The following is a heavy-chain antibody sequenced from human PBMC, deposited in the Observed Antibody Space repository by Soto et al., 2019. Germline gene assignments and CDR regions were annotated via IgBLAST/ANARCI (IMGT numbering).Heavy chain of an antibody. CDR3: ARGVVVPAAPGLAVAGRAIFDY. V-gene: IGHV4-34*01. J-gene: IGHJ4*02. D-gene: IGHD2-2*01. Sequence: SETLSLTCAVYGGSFRGYYWSWIRQPPGKGLEWIGEINHSGSTNYNPSLKSRVTISVDTSKNQFSLKLSSVTAADTAVYYCARGVVVPAAPGLAVAGRAIFDYWGQGTLVTVSS. CDR2: INHSGST. CDR1: GGSFRGYY.